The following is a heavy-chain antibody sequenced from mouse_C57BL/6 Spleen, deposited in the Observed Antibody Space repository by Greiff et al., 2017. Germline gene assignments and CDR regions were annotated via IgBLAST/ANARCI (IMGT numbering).Heavy chain of an antibody. CDR1: GFTFSSYG. Sequence: EVKLVESGGDLVKPGGSLKLSCAASGFTFSSYGMSWVRQTPDKRLEWVATISSGGSYTYYPDSVKGRFTISRDNAKNTLYLQRSSLKSEDTAMYYCARHYSNSWYFDVWGTGTTVTVSS. D-gene: IGHD2-5*01. J-gene: IGHJ1*03. CDR3: ARHYSNSWYFDV. V-gene: IGHV5-6*02. CDR2: ISSGGSYT.